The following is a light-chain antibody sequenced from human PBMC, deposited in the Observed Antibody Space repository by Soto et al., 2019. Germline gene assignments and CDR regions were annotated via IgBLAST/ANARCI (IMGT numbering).Light chain of an antibody. J-gene: IGLJ1*01. V-gene: IGLV2-11*01. CDR1: SSDVGGYNY. CDR3: CSYAGSYTYV. Sequence: PRPMSGSPGQSVTISFPGNSSDVGGYNYVSWYQQHPGKAPKLMIYDVSKRPSGVPDRFSGSKSGNTASLTISGLQAEDEADYYCCSYAGSYTYVFGTGTKVTVL. CDR2: DVS.